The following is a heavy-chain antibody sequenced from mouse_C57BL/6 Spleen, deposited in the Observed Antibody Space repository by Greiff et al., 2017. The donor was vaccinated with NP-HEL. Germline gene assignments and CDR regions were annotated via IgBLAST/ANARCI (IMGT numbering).Heavy chain of an antibody. V-gene: IGHV1-80*01. J-gene: IGHJ4*01. CDR2: IYPGDGDT. D-gene: IGHD3-2*02. CDR1: GYAFSSYW. Sequence: QVQLQQSGAELVKPGASVKISCKASGYAFSSYWMNWVKQRPGKGLEWIGQIYPGDGDTNYNGKFKGKATLTADKSSSTAYMQLSSLTSEDSAVYFCARQLRLRVYYAMDYWGQGTSVTVSS. CDR3: ARQLRLRVYYAMDY.